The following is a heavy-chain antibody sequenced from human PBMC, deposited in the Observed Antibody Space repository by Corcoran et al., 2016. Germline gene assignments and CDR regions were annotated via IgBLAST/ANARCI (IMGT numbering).Heavy chain of an antibody. CDR2: INPNGGGT. J-gene: IGHJ4*02. D-gene: IGHD3-10*01. Sequence: QVQLVQSGAEVKKPGASVKVTCKASGYTFTGYYMHWVRQAPGQGLEWMGGINPNGGGTTYAQKFQGRVTMTRDTSMSTAYMELRTLRSDDTAVYYGARVKSYGFVELDFWGQGTLVTVSS. CDR3: ARVKSYGFVELDF. CDR1: GYTFTGYY. V-gene: IGHV1-2*02.